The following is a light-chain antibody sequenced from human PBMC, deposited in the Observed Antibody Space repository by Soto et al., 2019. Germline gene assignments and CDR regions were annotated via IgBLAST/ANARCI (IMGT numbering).Light chain of an antibody. CDR1: QSVSSSY. CDR2: GAS. V-gene: IGKV3-20*01. CDR3: QQYGGSPGFT. Sequence: EIVLTQSPGTLSLSPGERATLSCRASQSVSSSYLAWYQQKPGQAPRLLIYGASSRATDIPDRFSGSGSGTDFTLTISRLEPEDLAVYYCQQYGGSPGFTFGPGTKVDIK. J-gene: IGKJ3*01.